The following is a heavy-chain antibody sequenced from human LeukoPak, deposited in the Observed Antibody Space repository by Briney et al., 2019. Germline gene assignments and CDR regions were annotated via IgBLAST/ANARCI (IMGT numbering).Heavy chain of an antibody. CDR1: GFTFSSYA. CDR2: ISYDGSNK. V-gene: IGHV3-30*04. D-gene: IGHD6-19*01. J-gene: IGHJ4*02. Sequence: GGSLRLSCAASGFTFSSYAMHWVRQAPGKGLEWVAVISYDGSNKYYADSVKGRFTISRDNSKNTLYLQMNSLRAEDTAVYYCAKEGHSGGYGAYFDYWGQGTLVTVSS. CDR3: AKEGHSGGYGAYFDY.